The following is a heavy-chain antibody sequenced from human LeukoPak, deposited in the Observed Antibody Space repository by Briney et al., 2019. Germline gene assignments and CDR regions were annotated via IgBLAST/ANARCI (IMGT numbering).Heavy chain of an antibody. CDR1: GGSFSDYY. V-gene: IGHV4-34*01. D-gene: IGHD4/OR15-4a*01. J-gene: IGHJ4*02. Sequence: SGTLSLTCAVYGGSFSDYYWSWIREPPGTGLKGIGQINDSGSTNHNSSLTSRVTMSADTSKNQFSLKLSSVTAADTAVYYCARGPPRDFGASGFYYNYWGQGTRVTVSS. CDR3: ARGPPRDFGASGFYYNY. CDR2: INDSGST.